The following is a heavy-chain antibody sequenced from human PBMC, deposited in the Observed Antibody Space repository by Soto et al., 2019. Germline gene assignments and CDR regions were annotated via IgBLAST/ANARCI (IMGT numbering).Heavy chain of an antibody. Sequence: SETLSLTCAVSGGSISSGGYSWSWIRQPPGKGLEWIGYIYHSGSTYYNPSLKSRVTISVDRSKNQFSLKLSSVTAADTAVYYCARDGGRKSSGYSHWGQGTLVTVSS. CDR3: ARDGGRKSSGYSH. CDR2: IYHSGST. CDR1: GGSISSGGYS. D-gene: IGHD3-22*01. J-gene: IGHJ4*02. V-gene: IGHV4-30-2*01.